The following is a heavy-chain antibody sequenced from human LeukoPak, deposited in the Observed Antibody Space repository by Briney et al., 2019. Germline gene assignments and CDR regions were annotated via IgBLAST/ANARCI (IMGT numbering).Heavy chain of an antibody. CDR2: INPNSGGT. CDR3: ARDIAVANDFDY. J-gene: IGHJ4*02. V-gene: IGHV1-2*02. CDR1: GYTFTSYG. Sequence: ASVKVSCKASGYTFTSYGISWVRQAPGQGLEWMGWINPNSGGTNYAQKFQGRVTMTRDTSISTAYMELSRLRSDDTAVYYCARDIAVANDFDYWGQGTLVTVSS. D-gene: IGHD6-19*01.